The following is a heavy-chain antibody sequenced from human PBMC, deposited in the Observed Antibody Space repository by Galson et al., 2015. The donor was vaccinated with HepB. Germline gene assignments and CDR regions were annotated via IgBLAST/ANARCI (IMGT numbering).Heavy chain of an antibody. Sequence: SLRLSCAASGFTFSSYSMNWVRQAPGKGLEWVSSISSSSSYIYYADSLKGRFTISRDNAKNSLYLQMNSLRAEDTAVYYCARDSITVTRLFDYWGQGTLVTVSS. J-gene: IGHJ4*02. V-gene: IGHV3-21*01. CDR2: ISSSSSYI. D-gene: IGHD4-17*01. CDR3: ARDSITVTRLFDY. CDR1: GFTFSSYS.